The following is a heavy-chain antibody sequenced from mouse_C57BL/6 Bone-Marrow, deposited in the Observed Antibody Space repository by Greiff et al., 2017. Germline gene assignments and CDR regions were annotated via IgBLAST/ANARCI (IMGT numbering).Heavy chain of an antibody. D-gene: IGHD2-3*01. J-gene: IGHJ2*01. CDR3: ASVGVYDSYPYYFDY. Sequence: EVMLVESGGGLVKPGGSLKLSCAASGFTFSSYAMSWVRQTPDKRLEWVATISDGGSYTYYPDNVKGRFTISRDNAKNNLYLQMSHLKSEDTAMYYCASVGVYDSYPYYFDYWGQGTTLTVSA. V-gene: IGHV5-4*03. CDR2: ISDGGSYT. CDR1: GFTFSSYA.